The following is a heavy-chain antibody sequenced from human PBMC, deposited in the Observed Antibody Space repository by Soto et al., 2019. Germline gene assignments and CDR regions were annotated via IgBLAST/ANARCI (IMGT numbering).Heavy chain of an antibody. CDR2: IYYSGST. CDR1: GGSISSYY. Sequence: PSETLSLTCTVSGGSISSYYWSWIRQPPGKGLEWIGYIYYSGSTNYNPSLKSRVTISVDTSKSQFSLKLSSVTAADTAVYYCARQNRGKILSFDYSGQGTLVTVSS. D-gene: IGHD6-25*01. J-gene: IGHJ4*02. CDR3: ARQNRGKILSFDY. V-gene: IGHV4-59*01.